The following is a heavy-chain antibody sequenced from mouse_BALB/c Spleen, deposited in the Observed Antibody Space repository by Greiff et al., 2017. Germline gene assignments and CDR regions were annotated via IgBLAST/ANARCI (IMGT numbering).Heavy chain of an antibody. CDR3: AREDYDYGFAY. V-gene: IGHV5-4*02. CDR1: GFTFSDYY. Sequence: VQLKESGGGLVKPGGSLKLSCAASGFTFSDYYMYWVRQTPEKRLEWVATISDGGSYTYYPDSVKGRFTISRDNAKNNLYLQMSSLKSEDTAMYYCAREDYDYGFAYWGQGTLVTVSA. D-gene: IGHD2-4*01. J-gene: IGHJ3*01. CDR2: ISDGGSYT.